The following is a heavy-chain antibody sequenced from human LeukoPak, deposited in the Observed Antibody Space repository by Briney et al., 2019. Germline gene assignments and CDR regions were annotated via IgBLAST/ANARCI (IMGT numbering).Heavy chain of an antibody. J-gene: IGHJ4*02. D-gene: IGHD3-9*01. CDR3: ATLSDYDILTRYHL. CDR1: GYTLTELS. V-gene: IGHV1-24*01. Sequence: GASVKVSCKVSGYTLTELSMHWVRQAPGKGLEWMGGFDPEDGETIYAQKFQGRVTMTEDTSTDTAYMELSSLRSEDTAVYYCATLSDYDILTRYHLWGQGTLVTVSS. CDR2: FDPEDGET.